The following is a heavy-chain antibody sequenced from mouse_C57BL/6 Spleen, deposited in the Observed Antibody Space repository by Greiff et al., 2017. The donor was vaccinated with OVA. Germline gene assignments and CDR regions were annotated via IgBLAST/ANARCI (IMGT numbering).Heavy chain of an antibody. CDR2: FYPGDGDT. J-gene: IGHJ4*01. CDR3: AGLLRSYAMDY. CDR1: GYAFSSSW. Sequence: QVQLQQSGPELVKPGASVKISCKASGYAFSSSWMNWVKQRPGKGLEWIGRFYPGDGDTNYNGKFKGKATLTADKSSSTAYMQLSSLTSEDSAVYFCAGLLRSYAMDYWGQGASVTVSS. V-gene: IGHV1-82*01. D-gene: IGHD2-3*01.